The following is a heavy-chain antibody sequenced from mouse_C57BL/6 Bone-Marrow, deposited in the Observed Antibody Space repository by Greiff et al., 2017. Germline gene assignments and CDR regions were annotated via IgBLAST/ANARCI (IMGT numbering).Heavy chain of an antibody. D-gene: IGHD1-1*01. CDR2: IYPGDGDT. Sequence: QVQLKESGPELVKPGASVTISCKASGYAFSSSWMNWVKQRPGKGLEWIGRIYPGDGDTNYNGKFKGKATLTADKSSSTAYMQLSSLTSEDSAVYFCARAPIYYYGSRYFDVWGTGTTVTVSS. J-gene: IGHJ1*03. CDR1: GYAFSSSW. V-gene: IGHV1-82*01. CDR3: ARAPIYYYGSRYFDV.